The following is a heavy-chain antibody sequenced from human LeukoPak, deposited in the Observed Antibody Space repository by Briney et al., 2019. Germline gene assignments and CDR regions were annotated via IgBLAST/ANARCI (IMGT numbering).Heavy chain of an antibody. CDR1: GGSISSFD. Sequence: PSETLSLTCTVSGGSISSFDWNWLRQPPGKGLEWIGYIYNTGTPNYNPSLKSRVTISVDTSKNQFSLKLSSVTAADTAVYYCARGGYYGSGNDFRFDPWGQGTLVTVSS. CDR3: ARGGYYGSGNDFRFDP. CDR2: IYNTGTP. D-gene: IGHD3-10*01. J-gene: IGHJ5*02. V-gene: IGHV4-59*01.